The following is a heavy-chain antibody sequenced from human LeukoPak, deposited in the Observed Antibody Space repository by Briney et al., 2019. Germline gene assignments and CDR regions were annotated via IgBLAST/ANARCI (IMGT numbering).Heavy chain of an antibody. V-gene: IGHV3-30*18. CDR3: AKGFPVLSVVAATPLSHAFDI. J-gene: IGHJ3*02. CDR2: ISYDGSNK. CDR1: GFTFGSYG. D-gene: IGHD2-15*01. Sequence: QPGRSLRLSCAASGFTFGSYGMHWVRQAPGKGLEWVAVISYDGSNKYYADSVKGRFTISRDNSKNTLYLQMNSLRAEDTAVYYCAKGFPVLSVVAATPLSHAFDIWGQGTMVTVSS.